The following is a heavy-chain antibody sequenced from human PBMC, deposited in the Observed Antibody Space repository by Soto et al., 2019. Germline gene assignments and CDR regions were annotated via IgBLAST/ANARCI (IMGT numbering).Heavy chain of an antibody. CDR1: GFTFSSYA. V-gene: IGHV3-23*01. J-gene: IGHJ4*02. CDR2: ISGSDDST. D-gene: IGHD6-6*01. Sequence: EVQLFESGGGLVQPGESLRLSCAASGFTFSSYAMSWVRQAPGKGLVWVSVISGSDDSTYYADSVKGRFTISRDNSKNTLYLQMNSLRAEDTAVYYCAKRSSSSTFDYWGQGTLVTVSS. CDR3: AKRSSSSTFDY.